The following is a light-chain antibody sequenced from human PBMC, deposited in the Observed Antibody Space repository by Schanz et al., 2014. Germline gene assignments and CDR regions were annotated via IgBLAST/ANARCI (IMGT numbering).Light chain of an antibody. Sequence: QSVLTQPASVSGSPGQSITISCTGTSSDVGSYNLVSWYQQHPGKAPKLMIYEGTKRPSGVSDRFSGSKSANTASLTISGLQAEDEADYYCSSYAGSTTSWVFGGGTKVTVL. J-gene: IGLJ3*02. CDR3: SSYAGSTTSWV. CDR1: SSDVGSYNL. V-gene: IGLV2-23*01. CDR2: EGT.